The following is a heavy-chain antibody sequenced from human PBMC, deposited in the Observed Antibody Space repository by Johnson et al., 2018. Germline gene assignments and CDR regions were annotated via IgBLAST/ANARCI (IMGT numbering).Heavy chain of an antibody. CDR1: QFTFSRHG. D-gene: IGHD3-16*01. CDR3: AKERPDMIGAFDV. J-gene: IGHJ3*01. V-gene: IGHV3-30*18. Sequence: QVQLVQSGGGVVQPGRSLRLSCAASQFTFSRHGMYWVRQAPGQGLEWMAFISSDGHNKPDAASVKGRFTIYRYNSKNTLYLQMTSLRTEDTAVYYLAKERPDMIGAFDVWGQGTMVIVSS. CDR2: ISSDGHNK.